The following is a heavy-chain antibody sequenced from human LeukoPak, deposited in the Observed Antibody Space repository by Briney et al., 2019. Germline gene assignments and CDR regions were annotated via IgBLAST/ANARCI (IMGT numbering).Heavy chain of an antibody. CDR2: IRSTGEST. CDR3: AKEVRESAWFYFDH. D-gene: IGHD3-10*01. Sequence: GGSLRLSCAASGFIFSSHAMSWVRQAPGKGLEWVSSIRSTGESTYYADSVKGRFTISRDNSRNTLYLQMNSLRAEDTAVYYCAKEVRESAWFYFDHWGQGTLATVSS. CDR1: GFIFSSHA. J-gene: IGHJ4*02. V-gene: IGHV3-23*01.